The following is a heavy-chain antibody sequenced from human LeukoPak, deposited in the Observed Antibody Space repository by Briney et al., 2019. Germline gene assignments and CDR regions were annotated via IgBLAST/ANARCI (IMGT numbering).Heavy chain of an antibody. Sequence: PSETLSLTCTVSGGSISSSSYYWGWIRQPPGTGLEWIGSIYYSGSTYYNPSLKSRVTISVDTSKNQFSLKLSSVTAADTAVYYCATISGWSDDYWGQGTLVTVSS. D-gene: IGHD6-19*01. CDR2: IYYSGST. CDR3: ATISGWSDDY. V-gene: IGHV4-39*01. J-gene: IGHJ4*02. CDR1: GGSISSSSYY.